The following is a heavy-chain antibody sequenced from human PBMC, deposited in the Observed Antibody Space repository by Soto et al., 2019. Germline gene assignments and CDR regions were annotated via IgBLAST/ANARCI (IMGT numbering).Heavy chain of an antibody. V-gene: IGHV3-23*01. J-gene: IGHJ4*02. CDR3: AKTKAWTYFDY. CDR2: ISGSGGST. Sequence: GVLRLSCAASGFTFSNYAMSWVRQAPGKGLEWVSVISGSGGSTHFADFVKGRFTISRDNSNNTLYLQMNSLRTEDTAVYYCAKTKAWTYFDYWGQGSLVTVSS. CDR1: GFTFSNYA.